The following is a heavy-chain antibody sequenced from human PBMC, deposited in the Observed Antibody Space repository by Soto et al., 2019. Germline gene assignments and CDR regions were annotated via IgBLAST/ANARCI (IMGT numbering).Heavy chain of an antibody. CDR1: GFTFRSYG. D-gene: IGHD6-13*01. CDR3: AKDVRIAAAHCHFDS. CDR2: ISYDGGNK. V-gene: IGHV3-30*18. Sequence: PGGSLRSSFAASGFTFRSYGMHWVRQAPGKVLELVAVISYDGGNKYYAYSVNGRVTISRDNSNNTLYLQMNSLRAEDTAVFYCAKDVRIAAAHCHFDSWGQGTLVTVSS. J-gene: IGHJ4*02.